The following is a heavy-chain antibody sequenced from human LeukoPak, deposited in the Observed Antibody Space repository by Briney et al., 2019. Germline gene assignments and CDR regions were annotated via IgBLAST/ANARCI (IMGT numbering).Heavy chain of an antibody. CDR1: GYTFTSYD. D-gene: IGHD3-3*01. V-gene: IGHV1-8*01. CDR3: ARGRGTIFGVVISDWFDP. J-gene: IGHJ5*02. CDR2: MNPNSGNT. Sequence: ASVKVSCKASGYTFTSYDINWVRQATGQGLEWMGWMNPNSGNTGYAQKFQGRVTMTRNTSISTAYMELSTLRSEDTAVYYCARGRGTIFGVVISDWFDPWGQGTLATVSS.